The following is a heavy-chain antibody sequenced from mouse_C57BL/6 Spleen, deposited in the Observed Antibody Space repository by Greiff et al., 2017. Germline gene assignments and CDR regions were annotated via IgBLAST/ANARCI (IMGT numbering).Heavy chain of an antibody. CDR2: IYPGNSDT. D-gene: IGHD1-1*01. V-gene: IGHV1-5*01. J-gene: IGHJ2*01. CDR1: GYTFTSYW. Sequence: VQLQQSGTVLARPGASVKMSCKTSGYTFTSYWMHWVKQRPGQGLEWIGAIYPGNSDTSYNQKFKGKAKLTAVTSASTAYMELSSLTNEDSGVYCCTRVCYGSSYVYCDCWGQGTTLGVCS. CDR3: TRVCYGSSYVYCDC.